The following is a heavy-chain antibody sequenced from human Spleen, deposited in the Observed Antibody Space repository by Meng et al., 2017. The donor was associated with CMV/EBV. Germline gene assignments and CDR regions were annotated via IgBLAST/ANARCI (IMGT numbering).Heavy chain of an antibody. CDR1: GYTFTGYY. Sequence: ASVKVSCKASGYTFTGYYMHWVRQAPGQGLEWMGWINPNSGGTNYAQKFQGRVTMTTDTSTGTAYMELRSLRSDDTAVYYCARDGYLAIAAAGTREFDYWGQGTLVTVSS. D-gene: IGHD6-13*01. CDR2: INPNSGGT. CDR3: ARDGYLAIAAAGTREFDY. J-gene: IGHJ4*02. V-gene: IGHV1-2*02.